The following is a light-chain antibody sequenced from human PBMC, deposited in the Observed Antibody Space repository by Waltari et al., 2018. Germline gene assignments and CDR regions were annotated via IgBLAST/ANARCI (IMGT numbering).Light chain of an antibody. CDR2: RAS. CDR3: QQYNYWPPWT. Sequence: LMTQSPPTLSVSPGDRATLSCRASQSVGSNVAWYQQRPGQAPRLLLSRASARATDIPARFSGSGSGTDFTLTISSVESEDVAVYYCQQYNYWPPWTFGQGTKVEI. J-gene: IGKJ1*01. CDR1: QSVGSN. V-gene: IGKV3-15*01.